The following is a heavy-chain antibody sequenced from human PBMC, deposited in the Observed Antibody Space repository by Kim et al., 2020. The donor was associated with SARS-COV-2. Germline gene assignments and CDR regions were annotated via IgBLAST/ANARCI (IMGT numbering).Heavy chain of an antibody. J-gene: IGHJ5*02. Sequence: ASVKVSCKASGYTFTSYDINWVRQATGQGLEWMGWMNPNSGNTGYAQKFQGRVTMTRNTSISTAYMELSSLRSEDTAVYYCARGVSDYDILTGYYSQFLRTRENWFDPWGQGTLVTVSS. D-gene: IGHD3-9*01. CDR1: GYTFTSYD. CDR2: MNPNSGNT. CDR3: ARGVSDYDILTGYYSQFLRTRENWFDP. V-gene: IGHV1-8*01.